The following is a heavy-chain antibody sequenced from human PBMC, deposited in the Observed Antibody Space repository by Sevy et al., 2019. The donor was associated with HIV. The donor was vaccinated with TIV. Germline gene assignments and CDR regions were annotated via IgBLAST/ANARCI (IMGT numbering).Heavy chain of an antibody. CDR1: GFDVSNNY. CDR2: IYTGGST. D-gene: IGHD2-8*02. CDR3: ARDHGGVQYWYFDL. Sequence: GESLKISCAASGFDVSNNYMSWVRQAPGKGLEWVSVIYTGGSTYYADSVTGRFTMSRDTSKNTVYLQMDSLSAEDTAVYYCARDHGGVQYWYFDLWGRGTLVTVSS. J-gene: IGHJ2*01. V-gene: IGHV3-53*01.